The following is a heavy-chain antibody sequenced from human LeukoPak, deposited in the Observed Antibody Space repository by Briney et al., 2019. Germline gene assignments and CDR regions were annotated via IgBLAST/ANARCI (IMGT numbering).Heavy chain of an antibody. CDR3: ARRNGPLDY. CDR2: IYYSGST. J-gene: IGHJ4*02. Sequence: SETLSLTCTVSGGSISIYYWSWIRQPPGKGLEWIGYIYYSGSTNYNPSLKSRVTISVDTSKNQFSLKLSSVTAADTAVYYCARRNGPLDYWGQGTLVTVSS. CDR1: GGSISIYY. V-gene: IGHV4-59*08.